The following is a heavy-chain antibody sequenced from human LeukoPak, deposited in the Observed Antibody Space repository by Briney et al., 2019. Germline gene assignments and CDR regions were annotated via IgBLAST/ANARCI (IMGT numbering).Heavy chain of an antibody. Sequence: PSETLSLTCTDSGGSMTTHHWNWIRQTPGKGLEWIGYVFDSWRTKENPSLKSRVTLSADTSKNQLSLRLSSVTAADTAVYYCTTIKRGNIFGYFDFWGQGILVTVSS. J-gene: IGHJ4*02. V-gene: IGHV4-59*11. CDR2: VFDSWRT. D-gene: IGHD5-18*01. CDR3: TTIKRGNIFGYFDF. CDR1: GGSMTTHH.